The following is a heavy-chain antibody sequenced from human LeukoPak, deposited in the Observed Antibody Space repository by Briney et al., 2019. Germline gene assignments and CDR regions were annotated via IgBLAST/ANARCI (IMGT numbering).Heavy chain of an antibody. CDR1: GGSFSGYY. CDR2: INHSGST. D-gene: IGHD5-18*01. CDR3: ARGKGRPGYSLGYNWFDP. V-gene: IGHV4-34*01. J-gene: IGHJ5*02. Sequence: SETLSLTCAVYGGSFSGYYWSWIRQPPGKGLEWIGEINHSGSTNYNPSLKSRVTISVDTSKNQFSLKLSSVTAADTAVYYCARGKGRPGYSLGYNWFDPWGQGTLVTVSS.